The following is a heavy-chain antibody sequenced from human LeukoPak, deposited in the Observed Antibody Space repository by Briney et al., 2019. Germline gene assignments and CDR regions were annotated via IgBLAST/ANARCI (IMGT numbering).Heavy chain of an antibody. Sequence: PSETLSLTCAVYGGSFSGYYWSWIRQPPGKGLEWIGEINHSGSTNYNPSLKSRVTISVHTSKNQFSLKLSSVTAADTAVYYCASWAAIATLWGRGTLVTVSS. CDR3: ASWAAIATL. CDR1: GGSFSGYY. CDR2: INHSGST. D-gene: IGHD6-13*01. V-gene: IGHV4-34*01. J-gene: IGHJ2*01.